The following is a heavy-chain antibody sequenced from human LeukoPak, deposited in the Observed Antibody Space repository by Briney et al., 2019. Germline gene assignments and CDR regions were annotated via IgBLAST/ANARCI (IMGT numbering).Heavy chain of an antibody. CDR3: ARDPFDYGGNNVDY. J-gene: IGHJ4*02. Sequence: SQTLSLTCTVSGGSISSGSYYWSWIRQPAGKGLEWIGRIYTSGSTNYNPSLKSRVTISVDTSKNQFSLKLSSVTAADTAVYYCARDPFDYGGNNVDYWGQGTLVTVSS. V-gene: IGHV4-61*02. D-gene: IGHD4-23*01. CDR2: IYTSGST. CDR1: GGSISSGSYY.